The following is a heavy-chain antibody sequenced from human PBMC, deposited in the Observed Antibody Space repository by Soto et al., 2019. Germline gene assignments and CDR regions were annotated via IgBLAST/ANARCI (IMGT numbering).Heavy chain of an antibody. Sequence: LRLSCAASGFSVSTNYMTWVRQAPGKGLEWVSVIYSGGSTYYADSVKGRFTISRDNSKNTLHLQMNSLRAEDTAVYYCARGSGSLYYFDFWGRGTLVTVS. CDR2: IYSGGST. D-gene: IGHD1-26*01. CDR3: ARGSGSLYYFDF. V-gene: IGHV3-53*01. CDR1: GFSVSTNY. J-gene: IGHJ4*02.